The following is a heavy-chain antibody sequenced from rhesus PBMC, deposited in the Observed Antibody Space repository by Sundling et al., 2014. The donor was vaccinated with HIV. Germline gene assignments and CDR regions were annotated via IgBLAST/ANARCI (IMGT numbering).Heavy chain of an antibody. J-gene: IGHJ4*01. V-gene: IGHV3-8*01. CDR1: GFTFSSYY. D-gene: IGHD2-27*01. CDR3: AKDMLQCSGTYCYGPFDY. Sequence: EVQLVESGGGLVQPGGSLRLSCTGSGFTFSSYYMYWVRQAPGKGLEWVSGINTGGGSTWYTDSVKGRFTISKENAKNTLYLQMDSLRAEDTAVYYCAKDMLQCSGTYCYGPFDYWGQGVLVTVSS. CDR2: INTGGGST.